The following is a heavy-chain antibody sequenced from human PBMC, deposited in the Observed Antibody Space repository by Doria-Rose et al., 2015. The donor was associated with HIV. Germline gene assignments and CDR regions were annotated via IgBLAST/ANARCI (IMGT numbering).Heavy chain of an antibody. CDR2: IKEDGSEE. D-gene: IGHD2-2*01. V-gene: IGHV3-7*05. Sequence: EVQLQESGGGLVQPGGSLRLSCAASGFIFTKYWMTWVRQAPGKGLEWVANIKEDGSEEHYVDSVKGRFTVSRDNAKTSLYLQMNSLRAEDTAVYYCARGSYARESWGQGTLVTVSS. J-gene: IGHJ5*02. CDR3: ARGSYARES. CDR1: GFIFTKYW.